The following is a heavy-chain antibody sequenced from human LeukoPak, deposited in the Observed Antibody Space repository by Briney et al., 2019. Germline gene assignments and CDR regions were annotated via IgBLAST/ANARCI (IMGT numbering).Heavy chain of an antibody. Sequence: GGSLRLFCAASGFTFSDYHMSWIRQAPGKGLEWVSYISSSGSTIYYADSVKGRFTISRDNAKNSLYLQMNSLRAEDTAVYYCATNPGIAAAGRGDYWGQGTLVTVSS. CDR1: GFTFSDYH. V-gene: IGHV3-11*01. J-gene: IGHJ4*02. CDR2: ISSSGSTI. D-gene: IGHD6-13*01. CDR3: ATNPGIAAAGRGDY.